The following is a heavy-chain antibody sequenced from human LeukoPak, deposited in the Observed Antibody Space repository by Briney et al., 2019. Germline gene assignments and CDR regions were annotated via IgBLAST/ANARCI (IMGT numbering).Heavy chain of an antibody. V-gene: IGHV4-59*01. Sequence: SETLSLTCTVSGGSISSYYWSWIRQPPGKGLEWIGYIYYSGSTNYNPSLKSRATISVDTSKNHFSLKLNSVTAADTAVYYCARDRRREAVHAFDIWGQGTKVTVSS. CDR3: ARDRRREAVHAFDI. CDR2: IYYSGST. CDR1: GGSISSYY. D-gene: IGHD6-19*01. J-gene: IGHJ3*02.